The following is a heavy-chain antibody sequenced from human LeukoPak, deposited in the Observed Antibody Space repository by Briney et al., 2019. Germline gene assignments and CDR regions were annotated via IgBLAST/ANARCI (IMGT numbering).Heavy chain of an antibody. D-gene: IGHD3-10*01. CDR2: ISGSGGST. Sequence: GGSLRLPCAASGFTFSSYAMSWVRQAPGKGLEWVSAISGSGGSTYYADSVKGRFTISRDNSKNTLYLQMNSLRAEDTAVYYCASLVRGVIPSMEFDPWGQGTLVTVSS. CDR1: GFTFSSYA. V-gene: IGHV3-23*01. CDR3: ASLVRGVIPSMEFDP. J-gene: IGHJ5*02.